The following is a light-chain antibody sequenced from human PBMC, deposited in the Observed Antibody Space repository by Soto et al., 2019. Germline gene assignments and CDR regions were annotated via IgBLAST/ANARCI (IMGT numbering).Light chain of an antibody. CDR3: QQYGSSPWT. Sequence: EVALTQSPGTLSLSPGARATLSCRASQNIANDYLTWYQQKPGQAPRVLIYDASTRATGIPDRFSGSGSGTDFTLTITILEPEDFAVYYCQQYGSSPWTFGQGTKLEI. J-gene: IGKJ1*01. CDR1: QNIANDY. V-gene: IGKV3-20*01. CDR2: DAS.